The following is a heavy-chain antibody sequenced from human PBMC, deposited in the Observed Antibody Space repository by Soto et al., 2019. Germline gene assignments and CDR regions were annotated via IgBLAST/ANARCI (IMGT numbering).Heavy chain of an antibody. J-gene: IGHJ4*02. CDR3: AMEPDYYDSSGF. CDR1: GSSFNNFA. Sequence: PGGSLRLSCAASGSSFNNFAMHWVRQAPGKGLEWVAIISYDGSNKYYADSVKGRFTISRDNSENTLYLVMNSLRADDTAVYYCAMEPDYYDSSGFWGQGTLVTVSS. CDR2: ISYDGSNK. D-gene: IGHD3-22*01. V-gene: IGHV3-30-3*01.